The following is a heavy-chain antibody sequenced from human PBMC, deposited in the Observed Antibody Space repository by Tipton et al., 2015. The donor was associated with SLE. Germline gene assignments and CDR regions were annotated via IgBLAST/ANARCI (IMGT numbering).Heavy chain of an antibody. CDR2: ISGSGGST. CDR1: GFTFISYA. CDR3: ARDHYDFLTGTRGGLDV. V-gene: IGHV3-23*01. J-gene: IGHJ6*02. D-gene: IGHD3-9*01. Sequence: SLRLSCAASGFTFISYAMSWVRQAPGKGLEWVSGISGSGGSTYYADSVKGRFTISRDNSKNTLYLQMNSLRAEDTAVYYCARDHYDFLTGTRGGLDVWGQGTTVTVSS.